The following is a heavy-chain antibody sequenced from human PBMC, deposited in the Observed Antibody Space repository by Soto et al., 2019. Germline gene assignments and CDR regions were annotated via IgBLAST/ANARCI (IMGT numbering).Heavy chain of an antibody. CDR1: GFSFVNYA. D-gene: IGHD6-19*01. CDR2: LSGSGTST. CDR3: AKATTNGGWFNPFDS. Sequence: GGSLRLSCAASGFSFVNYAMNWVRQAPGKGLEWVSGLSGSGTSTYYADSVKGRFTISRDNSRDTLFLQMNSLTADDTAVYCCAKATTNGGWFNPFDSWGQGALVTV. V-gene: IGHV3-23*01. J-gene: IGHJ4*02.